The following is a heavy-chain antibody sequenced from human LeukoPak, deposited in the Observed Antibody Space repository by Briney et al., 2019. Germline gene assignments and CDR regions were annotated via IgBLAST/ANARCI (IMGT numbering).Heavy chain of an antibody. J-gene: IGHJ4*02. V-gene: IGHV3-23*01. CDR3: AKEDTVVTPSFDY. D-gene: IGHD4-23*01. CDR2: ISETGSST. Sequence: GVSLRLSCAASGFTFSNYAMTWVRQAPGKGLEWVSAISETGSSTYYADSVKGRFTISRDNSKNTLYLQMNSLRAEDTAVYYCAKEDTVVTPSFDYWGQGTLVTVSS. CDR1: GFTFSNYA.